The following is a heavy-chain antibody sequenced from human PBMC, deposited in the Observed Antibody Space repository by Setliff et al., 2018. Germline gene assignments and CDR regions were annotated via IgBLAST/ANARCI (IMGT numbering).Heavy chain of an antibody. J-gene: IGHJ4*02. CDR1: GFTFSSYA. V-gene: IGHV3-23*01. D-gene: IGHD6-6*01. CDR2: ISGSGGST. Sequence: GGSLRLSCAASGFTFSSYAMGWVRQAPGKGLEWVSAISGSGGSTYYADSVKGRFTISRDNAKNSLYLQMNSLRAEDTAVYYCARNRLVDYWGQGTLVTVSS. CDR3: ARNRLVDY.